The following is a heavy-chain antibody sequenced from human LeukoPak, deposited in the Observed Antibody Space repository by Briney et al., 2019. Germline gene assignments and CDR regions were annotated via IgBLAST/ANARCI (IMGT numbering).Heavy chain of an antibody. J-gene: IGHJ4*02. CDR1: GFTFSSYG. CDR2: IRYDGSNK. Sequence: PGGSLRLSCAASGFTFSSYGMHWVRQAPGKGLEWVAFIRYDGSNKYYADSVKGRFTISRDNSKNTLYLQMNSLRAGDTAVYYCAKDGKYCSRGSCYFDYWRQGTLVSVSS. D-gene: IGHD2-15*01. V-gene: IGHV3-30*02. CDR3: AKDGKYCSRGSCYFDY.